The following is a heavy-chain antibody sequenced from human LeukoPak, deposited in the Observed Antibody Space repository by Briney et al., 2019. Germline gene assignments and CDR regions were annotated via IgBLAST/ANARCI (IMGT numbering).Heavy chain of an antibody. CDR1: GGSVSSGSYY. D-gene: IGHD3-16*01. J-gene: IGHJ2*01. Sequence: PSETLSLTCTVSGGSVSSGSYYWSWIRQPPGKGLEWIGYIYYSGSTYYNPSLKSRVTISVDTSKNQFSLKLSSVTAADTAVYYCARQIRDYVWGSPGYFDLWGRGTLVTVSS. V-gene: IGHV4-61*01. CDR3: ARQIRDYVWGSPGYFDL. CDR2: IYYSGST.